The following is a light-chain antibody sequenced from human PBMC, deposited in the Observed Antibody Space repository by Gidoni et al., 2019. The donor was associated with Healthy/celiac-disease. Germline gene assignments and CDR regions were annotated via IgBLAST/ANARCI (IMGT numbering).Light chain of an antibody. CDR1: QSLLHSNGYNY. J-gene: IGKJ4*01. V-gene: IGKV2-28*01. Sequence: IVMPQSPLSLPVTPGEPASISCRSSQSLLHSNGYNYLDWYLQKPGQSPQLLIYLGSNRASGVPDRFSGSGSGTDFTLKISRVEAEDVGVYYCLQALQTPLLTFGGGTKVEIK. CDR3: LQALQTPLLT. CDR2: LGS.